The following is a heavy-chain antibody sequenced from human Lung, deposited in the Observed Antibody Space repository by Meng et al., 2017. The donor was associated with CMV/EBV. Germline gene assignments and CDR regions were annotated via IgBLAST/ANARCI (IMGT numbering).Heavy chain of an antibody. Sequence: ASVKVSXKASGYTFTSYGISWVRQAPGQGLEWMGWISAYNGNTNYAQKLQGRVTMTTDTSTSTAYMELRSLRSDDTAVYYCAIAPGGPYEFGSGYGKDGMYVLGKGDXVNGAS. CDR2: ISAYNGNT. J-gene: IGHJ6*01. V-gene: IGHV1-18*01. CDR3: AIAPGGPYEFGSGYGKDGMYV. D-gene: IGHD3-3*01. CDR1: GYTFTSYG.